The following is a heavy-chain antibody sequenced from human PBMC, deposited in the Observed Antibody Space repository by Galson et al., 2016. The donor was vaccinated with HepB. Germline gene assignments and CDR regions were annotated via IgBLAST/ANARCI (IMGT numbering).Heavy chain of an antibody. CDR1: GASVSSGGYH. CDR2: IFTYVST. Sequence: PLSLTCSVSGASVSSGGYHWTWIRQSAGKGLEWVGSIFTYVSTNYNPSLRSPATVSLDTSKKQFSLRLDSMTSADSGIYYCATRISPRPFDIWGRGTMVTVSS. D-gene: IGHD6-6*01. V-gene: IGHV4-61*02. CDR3: ATRISPRPFDI. J-gene: IGHJ3*02.